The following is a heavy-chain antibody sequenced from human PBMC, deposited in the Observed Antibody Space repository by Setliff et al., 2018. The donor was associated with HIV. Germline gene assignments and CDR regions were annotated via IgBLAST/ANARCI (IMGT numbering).Heavy chain of an antibody. Sequence: SETLSLTCTVSGASSSSHYWSWIRQPPGKAPEWIGYVYNSGTTKYNPSLKSRVTISVDTSKNQFSLKLSSVTAADTAVYYCARHGRYCSAYGCVYGFDIWGQGTTVTVSS. J-gene: IGHJ3*02. D-gene: IGHD2-15*01. CDR3: ARHGRYCSAYGCVYGFDI. CDR1: GASSSSHY. V-gene: IGHV4-59*08. CDR2: VYNSGTT.